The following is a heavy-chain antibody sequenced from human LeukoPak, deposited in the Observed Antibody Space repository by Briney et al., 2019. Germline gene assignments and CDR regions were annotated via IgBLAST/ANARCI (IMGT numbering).Heavy chain of an antibody. D-gene: IGHD1-1*01. V-gene: IGHV4-59*08. CDR1: GITFRNAW. CDR2: MYSSGSA. Sequence: PGGSLRLSCAASGITFRNAWMTWIRQPPGKGLEWIAYMYSSGSANYNPSLKSRVTTSVDTSKNQFSLKLSSVTAADTAVYYCARLNIKNWNDVLGWFDPWGQGTLVTVSS. CDR3: ARLNIKNWNDVLGWFDP. J-gene: IGHJ5*02.